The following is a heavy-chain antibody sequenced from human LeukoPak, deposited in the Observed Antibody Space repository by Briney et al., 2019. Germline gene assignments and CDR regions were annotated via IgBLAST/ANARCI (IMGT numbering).Heavy chain of an antibody. CDR2: FDHEPGET. CDR3: GTIPMVGGIIVDY. J-gene: IGHJ4*02. CDR1: GHTLTELS. D-gene: IGHD3-10*01. V-gene: IGHV1-24*01. Sequence: GASVKVSCKVSGHTLTELSMHWVRQAPGKGLEGMGGFDHEPGETVYAQKFHGRVSMNEDTSTDPAYMELNSLESEDTAMYYCGTIPMVGGIIVDYWGQGTLITVSS.